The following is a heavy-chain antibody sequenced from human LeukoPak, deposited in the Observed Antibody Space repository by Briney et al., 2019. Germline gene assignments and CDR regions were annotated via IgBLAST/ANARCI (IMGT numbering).Heavy chain of an antibody. CDR3: NGYCSGGSCYSAGHDAFDI. CDR1: GYTFTGYY. Sequence: ASVKVSCKASGYTFTGYYMHWVRQAPGQGLEWMGWINPNSGGTNYAQKFQGRVTMTRDTSISTAYMELSRLRPDDTAVYYCNGYCSGGSCYSAGHDAFDIWGQGTMVTVSS. D-gene: IGHD2-15*01. V-gene: IGHV1-2*02. J-gene: IGHJ3*02. CDR2: INPNSGGT.